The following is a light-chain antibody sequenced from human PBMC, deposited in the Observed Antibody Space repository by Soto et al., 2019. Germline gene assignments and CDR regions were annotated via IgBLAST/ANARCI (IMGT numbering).Light chain of an antibody. CDR2: AAS. CDR3: QQYENLP. V-gene: IGKV1-33*01. CDR1: QSITTY. Sequence: DIWMTQSPSSLSASVGDRVTITCRTSQSITTYLNWYQQKPGKAPKLLIYAASSLQSGVPSRFSGSGSGTKFFFTINSVQPADIATYYCQQYENLPFGQGTKLEI. J-gene: IGKJ2*01.